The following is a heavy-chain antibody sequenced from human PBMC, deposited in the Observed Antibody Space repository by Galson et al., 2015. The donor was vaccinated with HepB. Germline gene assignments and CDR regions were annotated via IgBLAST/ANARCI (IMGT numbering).Heavy chain of an antibody. Sequence: SLRLSCAASGFTFSSYGMHWVRQAPGKGLEWVAVIWYDGSNKYYADSVKGRFTISRDNSKNTLYLQMNSLRAEDTAVYYCARDGKDKRGYFDYWGQGTLVTVSS. CDR3: ARDGKDKRGYFDY. J-gene: IGHJ4*02. D-gene: IGHD1-26*01. CDR1: GFTFSSYG. CDR2: IWYDGSNK. V-gene: IGHV3-33*08.